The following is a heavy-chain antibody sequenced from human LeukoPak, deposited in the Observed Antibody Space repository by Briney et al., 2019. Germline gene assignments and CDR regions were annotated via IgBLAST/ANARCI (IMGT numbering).Heavy chain of an antibody. Sequence: SETLSLTCAVYGGSFSGYYWSWLRQPPGKGLEWIGEINHSGSTNYNPSLKSRVTISVDTSKNQFSLKLSSVTAADTAVYYCAEYNSAEEGHLNWGQGTLVTVSS. CDR3: AEYNSAEEGHLN. J-gene: IGHJ4*02. CDR1: GGSFSGYY. V-gene: IGHV4-34*01. CDR2: INHSGST. D-gene: IGHD2/OR15-2a*01.